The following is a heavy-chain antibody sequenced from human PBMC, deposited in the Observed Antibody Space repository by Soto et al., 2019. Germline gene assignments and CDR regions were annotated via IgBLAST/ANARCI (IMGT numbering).Heavy chain of an antibody. CDR3: AREDSSSWEHYYYYYYMDV. J-gene: IGHJ6*03. D-gene: IGHD6-13*01. V-gene: IGHV3-33*01. CDR1: GFTFSSYG. CDR2: IWYDGSNK. Sequence: GGSLRLSCAASGFTFSSYGMHWVRQAPGKGLEWVAVIWYDGSNKYYADSVKGRFTISRDNSKNTLYLQMNSLRAEDTAVYYCAREDSSSWEHYYYYYYMDVWGKGTTVTVSS.